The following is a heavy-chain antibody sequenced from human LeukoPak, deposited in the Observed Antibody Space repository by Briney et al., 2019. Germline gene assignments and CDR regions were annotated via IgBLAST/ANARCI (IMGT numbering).Heavy chain of an antibody. CDR1: GFTFSTYG. D-gene: IGHD2-21*02. V-gene: IGHV3-23*01. Sequence: PGGSLRLSCSASGFTFSTYGMSWVRQAPGKGLEWVPSISGSGRTTYYADSVKGRFTISRDNSKNTLLLQMNSLRAEDTALYYCAKDVGLVTARFYSFDYWGQGTLVTVSS. J-gene: IGHJ4*02. CDR2: ISGSGRTT. CDR3: AKDVGLVTARFYSFDY.